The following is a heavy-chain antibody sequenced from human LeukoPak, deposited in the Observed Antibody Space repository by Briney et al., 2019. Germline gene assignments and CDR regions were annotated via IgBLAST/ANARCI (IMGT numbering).Heavy chain of an antibody. CDR3: ARSPSRYYYDSSGYYRYFDY. J-gene: IGHJ4*02. CDR2: IYYSGST. Sequence: PSETLSLTCTVSGGSISSYYWSWIRQPPGKGLEWLGYIYYSGSTNYNPSLKSRVTISVDTSKNQFSLKLSSVTAADTAVYYCARSPSRYYYDSSGYYRYFDYWGQGTLVTVSS. CDR1: GGSISSYY. V-gene: IGHV4-59*01. D-gene: IGHD3-22*01.